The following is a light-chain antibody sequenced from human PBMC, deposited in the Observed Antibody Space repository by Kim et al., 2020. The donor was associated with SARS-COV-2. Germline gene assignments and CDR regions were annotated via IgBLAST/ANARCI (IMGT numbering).Light chain of an antibody. Sequence: SYELTQPPSVSVSPGQTANITCSGDKLGDKYACWYQQKPGQSPVLVIYQDSKRPSGIPERFSGSISGNTATLTISGTQAMDEADYYCQAWDSSTWV. CDR1: KLGDKY. CDR2: QDS. V-gene: IGLV3-1*01. J-gene: IGLJ3*02. CDR3: QAWDSSTWV.